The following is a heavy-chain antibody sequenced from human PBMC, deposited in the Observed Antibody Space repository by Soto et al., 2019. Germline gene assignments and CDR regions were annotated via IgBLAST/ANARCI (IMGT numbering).Heavy chain of an antibody. V-gene: IGHV1-2*02. CDR1: GYTFTAYQ. Sequence: ASVKVSCKASGYTFTAYQMHWVRRAPGQGLEWMGWINPNNGGTTLAQNFQGRISMTRDTSISTVYMELSRLTSDDTAVYYCAKDAHSGSYGGNSPFGYWGQGTLVTVSS. D-gene: IGHD1-26*01. CDR3: AKDAHSGSYGGNSPFGY. CDR2: INPNNGGT. J-gene: IGHJ4*02.